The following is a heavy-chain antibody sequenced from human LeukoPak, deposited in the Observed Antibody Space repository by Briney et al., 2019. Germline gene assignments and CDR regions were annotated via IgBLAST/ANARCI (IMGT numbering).Heavy chain of an antibody. V-gene: IGHV4-39*01. CDR2: IYYSGST. CDR3: ARPAARARFDP. Sequence: SETLSPTCTVSGGSISSSSYYWGWIRQPPGKGLEWIGSIYYSGSTYYNPSLKSRVTISVDTSKNQFSLKLSSVTAAETAVYYCARPAARARFDPWGQGTLVTVSS. CDR1: GGSISSSSYY. D-gene: IGHD6-25*01. J-gene: IGHJ5*02.